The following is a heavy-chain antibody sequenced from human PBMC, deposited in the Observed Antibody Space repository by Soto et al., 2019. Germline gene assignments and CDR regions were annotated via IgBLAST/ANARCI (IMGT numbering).Heavy chain of an antibody. J-gene: IGHJ4*02. CDR3: ASYMGTGYFDY. CDR1: GGSISSYY. CDR2: INHSGST. D-gene: IGHD2-21*02. V-gene: IGHV4-34*01. Sequence: SETLSLTCTVSGGSISSYYWSWIRQPPGKGLEWIGEINHSGSTNYNPSLKSRVTISVDTSKNQFSLKLSSVTAADTAVYYCASYMGTGYFDYWGQGTLVTVSS.